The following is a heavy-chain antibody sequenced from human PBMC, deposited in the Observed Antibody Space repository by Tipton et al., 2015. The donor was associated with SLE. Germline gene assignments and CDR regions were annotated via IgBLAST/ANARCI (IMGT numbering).Heavy chain of an antibody. CDR2: IYTSGST. Sequence: TLSLTCTVSGGSISSGSYCWSWIRQPAGKGLEWIGRIYTSGSTKYNPSLKSRVTISVEPSKNQFSLKLSSVTAADTAVYYCARDIEAPGDFLYFDYWGQGILVTVSS. J-gene: IGHJ4*02. V-gene: IGHV4-61*02. CDR1: GGSISSGSYC. D-gene: IGHD7-27*01. CDR3: ARDIEAPGDFLYFDY.